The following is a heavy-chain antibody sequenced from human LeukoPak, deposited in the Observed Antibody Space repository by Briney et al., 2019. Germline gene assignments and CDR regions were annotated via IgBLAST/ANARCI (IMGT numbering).Heavy chain of an antibody. CDR1: GYTFTSYA. V-gene: IGHV1-3*01. J-gene: IGHJ6*02. D-gene: IGHD4-17*01. CDR2: INAGNGNT. CDR3: ARDRTVLYYYGMDV. Sequence: ASVKVSCKASGYTFTSYAMHWVRQAPGQRLEWMGWINAGNGNTKHSQKFQGRVTITRDTSASTAYMELSSLRSEDTAVYYCARDRTVLYYYGMDVWGQGTTVTVSS.